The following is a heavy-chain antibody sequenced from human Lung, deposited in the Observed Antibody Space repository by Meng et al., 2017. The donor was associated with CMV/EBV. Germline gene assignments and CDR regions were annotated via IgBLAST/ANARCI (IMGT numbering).Heavy chain of an antibody. D-gene: IGHD6-19*01. V-gene: IGHV4-4*02. CDR1: GGSISRSNW. J-gene: IGHJ4*02. CDR2: IYHSGST. CDR3: ASFPPPGKQWLVTDY. Sequence: GQLRESGPGLVTPSGTLSLTCGVSGGSISRSNWWSWVRQPPGKGLEWIGEIYHSGSTNYNPSLKSRVTISVDKSKNQFSLKLSSVTAADTAVYYCASFPPPGKQWLVTDYWGQGTLVTVSS.